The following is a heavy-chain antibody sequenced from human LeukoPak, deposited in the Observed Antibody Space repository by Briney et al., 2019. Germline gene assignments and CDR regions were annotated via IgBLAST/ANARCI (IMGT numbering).Heavy chain of an antibody. J-gene: IGHJ4*02. CDR2: IYHSAST. D-gene: IGHD3-22*01. V-gene: IGHV4-38-2*02. Sequence: SETLSLTCTVPGYSISSGYYWGWIRQPPGTGLEWIGSIYHSASTYYNPSLKSRVTISVDTSKNQFSLKLSSVTAADTAVYYCARDPTTPYYYDSSGFDYWGQGTLVTVSS. CDR3: ARDPTTPYYYDSSGFDY. CDR1: GYSISSGYY.